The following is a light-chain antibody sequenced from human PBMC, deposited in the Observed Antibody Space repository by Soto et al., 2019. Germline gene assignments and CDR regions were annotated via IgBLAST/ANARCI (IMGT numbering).Light chain of an antibody. J-gene: IGLJ2*01. CDR1: SGHSSYA. CDR2: LNSDGSH. Sequence: QPVLTQSPSASASLGASVKLTCTLSSGHSSYAIAWHQQQPEKGPRYLMKLNSDGSHSKGDGIPDRFSGSGSGAERYLTISSLQSEDEADYYCQTWGTGIPVVFGGGTKVTVL. CDR3: QTWGTGIPVV. V-gene: IGLV4-69*01.